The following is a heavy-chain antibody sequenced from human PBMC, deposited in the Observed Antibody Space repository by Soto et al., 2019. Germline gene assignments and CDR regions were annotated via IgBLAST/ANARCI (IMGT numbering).Heavy chain of an antibody. J-gene: IGHJ4*01. CDR2: LNTGDGNT. CDR3: ARGENYVSASAAFDH. Sequence: QVLLVQSGAEVKKPGASVTVSCKASGYSFSTYGVSWVRQAPGQGLEWMGWLNTGDGNTAYAQKLQGTTTLTTDTSMTTAYMELSSPRSDDTAIYYCARGENYVSASAAFDHWGQGTLVTVSS. D-gene: IGHD3-10*02. CDR1: GYSFSTYG. V-gene: IGHV1-18*04.